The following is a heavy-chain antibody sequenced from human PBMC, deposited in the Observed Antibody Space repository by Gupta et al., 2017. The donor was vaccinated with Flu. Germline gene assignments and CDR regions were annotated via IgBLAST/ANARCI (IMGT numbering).Heavy chain of an antibody. CDR2: MNPRSGNT. V-gene: IGHV1-8*01. CDR3: ARQVLTITYKHNWFGP. CDR1: GYTFISFD. J-gene: IGHJ5*02. Sequence: QVQLVQSGAEVKKPGASVKVSCKASGYTFISFDINWVRQATGPGLEWIGWMNPRSGNTGYAQKFQGKVTMTTDTSTSTAYMELSGLTSDDTAVYFCARQVLTITYKHNWFGPWGQGTLVTVSS. D-gene: IGHD4/OR15-4a*01.